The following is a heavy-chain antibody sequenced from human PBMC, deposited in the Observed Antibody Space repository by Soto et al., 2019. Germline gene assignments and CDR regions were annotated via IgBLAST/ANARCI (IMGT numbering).Heavy chain of an antibody. CDR1: GFNFNNYA. CDR2: VSFDGSST. D-gene: IGHD2-21*01. CDR3: AKAGWGGDYYYGLNV. J-gene: IGHJ6*02. Sequence: GYLRLSCAASGFNFNNYAMHWVRPAPGKGMEWVAVVSFDGSSTYYADSVKGRFTISRDISNNTVSLKMNSLTNEDTAAYYCAKAGWGGDYYYGLNVWGQGTTITSSS. V-gene: IGHV3-30*18.